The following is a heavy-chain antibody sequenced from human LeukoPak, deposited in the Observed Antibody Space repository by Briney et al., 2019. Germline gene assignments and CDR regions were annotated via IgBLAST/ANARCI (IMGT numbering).Heavy chain of an antibody. Sequence: PGGSLRLSCAASGFTFSSYWMSWVRQAPGKGLEWVANIKQDGSEKYYVDSVKGRFTISRDNAKNTLFLQMNSLRAEDTAAYYCARSLYDSGGYYRVLDYWGQGTLVTVSS. D-gene: IGHD3-22*01. J-gene: IGHJ4*02. CDR1: GFTFSSYW. V-gene: IGHV3-7*01. CDR2: IKQDGSEK. CDR3: ARSLYDSGGYYRVLDY.